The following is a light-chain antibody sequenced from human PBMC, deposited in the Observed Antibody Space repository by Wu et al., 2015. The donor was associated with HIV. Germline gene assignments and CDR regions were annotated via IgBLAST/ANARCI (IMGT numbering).Light chain of an antibody. CDR1: QSVSSSY. Sequence: EIVLTQSPGTLSLSPGERATLSCRASQSVSSSYLAWYQQKPGQAPRLLIYGASTTGPLASQTRFSGSGSGTDFTLTISSLEPEDFAVYYCQQRSNWPPITFGQGTRLEIK. CDR2: GAS. CDR3: QQRSNWPPIT. J-gene: IGKJ5*01. V-gene: IGKV3D-20*02.